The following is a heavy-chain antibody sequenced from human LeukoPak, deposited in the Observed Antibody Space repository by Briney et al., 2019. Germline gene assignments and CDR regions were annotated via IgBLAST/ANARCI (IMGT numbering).Heavy chain of an antibody. Sequence: GGSLRLSCAVSGFTFTTYAMTWVRQAPGKGLGWVSAISGSGTSTYYADSVKGRFTISRDNSKNTLYLQINSLRAEDTAVYYCARDSGRFDVFDIWGQGTMVTVSS. CDR1: GFTFTTYA. J-gene: IGHJ3*02. V-gene: IGHV3-23*01. CDR2: ISGSGTST. D-gene: IGHD3-10*01. CDR3: ARDSGRFDVFDI.